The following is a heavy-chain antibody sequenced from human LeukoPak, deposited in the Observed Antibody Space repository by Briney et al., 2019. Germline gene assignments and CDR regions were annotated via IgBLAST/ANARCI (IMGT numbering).Heavy chain of an antibody. J-gene: IGHJ2*01. Sequence: GRSLRLSCAASGFTFDDYAMHWVRQAPGKGLEWVSGISWNSGSIGYADSVKGRFTISRDNSKNTLYLQMNGLRTEDTAVYYCAKDLSGYGPYWYFDLWGRGTLVTVSS. CDR3: AKDLSGYGPYWYFDL. D-gene: IGHD6-25*01. CDR2: ISWNSGSI. CDR1: GFTFDDYA. V-gene: IGHV3-9*01.